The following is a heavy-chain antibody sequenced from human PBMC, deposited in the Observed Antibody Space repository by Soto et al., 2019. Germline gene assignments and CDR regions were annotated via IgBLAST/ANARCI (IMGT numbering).Heavy chain of an antibody. D-gene: IGHD3-10*01. CDR3: ARGSTDSYPGSRIFDF. V-gene: IGHV3-23*01. Sequence: GGSLRLSCAASGFTFGSRAMSWVRQAPGEGLKWVSTITYTGGATKYAYSMRRRFTISRDNSTSTLYLQMSSLRAEASAIYYCARGSTDSYPGSRIFDFWGRGTLVTVSS. CDR1: GFTFGSRA. CDR2: ITYTGGAT. J-gene: IGHJ4*02.